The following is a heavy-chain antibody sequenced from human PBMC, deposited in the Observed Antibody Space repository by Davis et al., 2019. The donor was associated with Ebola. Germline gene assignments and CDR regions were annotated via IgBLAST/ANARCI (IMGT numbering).Heavy chain of an antibody. CDR2: ISYDGSNK. Sequence: PGGSLRLSCAASGFTFSSYGMHWVRQAPGKGLEWVAVISYDGSNKYYADSVKGRFTISRDNSKNTLYLQMNSLRAEDTAVYYCAKDLGYCSGGSCLAYYYYGMDVWGQGTTVTVSS. CDR1: GFTFSSYG. J-gene: IGHJ6*02. D-gene: IGHD2-15*01. V-gene: IGHV3-30*18. CDR3: AKDLGYCSGGSCLAYYYYGMDV.